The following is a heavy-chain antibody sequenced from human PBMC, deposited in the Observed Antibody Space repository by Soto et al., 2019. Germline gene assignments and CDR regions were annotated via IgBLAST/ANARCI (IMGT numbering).Heavy chain of an antibody. CDR1: CCRFPNHD. D-gene: IGHD6-19*01. CDR2: ISAYNGNT. Sequence: CEGSCCRFPNHDISWVRQAPGQGLEWMGWISAYNGNTNYAQKLQGRVTMTTDTSTSTAYMELRSLRSDDTAVYYCAREIAVAGTVSWFDPWGQGTLVTVSS. CDR3: AREIAVAGTVSWFDP. V-gene: IGHV1-18*04. J-gene: IGHJ5*02.